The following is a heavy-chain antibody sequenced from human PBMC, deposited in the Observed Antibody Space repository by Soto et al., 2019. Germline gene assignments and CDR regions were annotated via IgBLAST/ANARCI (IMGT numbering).Heavy chain of an antibody. Sequence: GGSLRFSCAASGFTFSSYGMHWVRQAPGKGLEWVAVIWYDGGNKYYADSVKGRFTISRDNSKNTLYLQMNSLRAEDTAVYYCARSPTRIAVAGTWFDPWGQGTLVTVSS. CDR2: IWYDGGNK. J-gene: IGHJ5*02. CDR3: ARSPTRIAVAGTWFDP. V-gene: IGHV3-33*01. D-gene: IGHD6-19*01. CDR1: GFTFSSYG.